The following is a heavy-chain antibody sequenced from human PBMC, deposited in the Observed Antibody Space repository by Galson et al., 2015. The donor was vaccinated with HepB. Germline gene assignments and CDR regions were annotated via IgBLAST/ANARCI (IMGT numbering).Heavy chain of an antibody. Sequence: SLRLSCAAYGFTFRSYAMSWVRQAPGKGLEWVSVVGSSGRSTYYADSVKGRFTISRDNSKNTLSLQMTNLRVDDTAVYYCAKHGLSTKWLELKGRDYWGQGTLITVSS. J-gene: IGHJ4*02. CDR3: AKHGLSTKWLELKGRDY. D-gene: IGHD1-7*01. CDR2: VGSSGRST. CDR1: GFTFRSYA. V-gene: IGHV3-23*01.